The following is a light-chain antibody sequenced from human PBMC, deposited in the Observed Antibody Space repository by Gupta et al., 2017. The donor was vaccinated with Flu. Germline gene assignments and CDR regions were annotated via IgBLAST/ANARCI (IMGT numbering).Light chain of an antibody. CDR2: WAS. CDR3: QQYYTESALT. CDR1: QSVLYSYNNYNY. Sequence: DIVMTPSPDYLAVSLGEQANIHCKSSQSVLYSYNNYNYLAWYQQKPGQPPKLLIYWASTRESGVPDRFSGSGSGTDFALTISSLQAEDVAVYYCQQYYTESALTFGGGTKVELK. V-gene: IGKV4-1*01. J-gene: IGKJ4*01.